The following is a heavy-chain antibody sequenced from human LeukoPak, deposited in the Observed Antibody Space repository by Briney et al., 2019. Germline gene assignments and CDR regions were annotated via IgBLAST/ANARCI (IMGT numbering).Heavy chain of an antibody. CDR1: GGSISSSRYY. D-gene: IGHD1-26*01. J-gene: IGHJ4*02. Sequence: PSETLSLTCTVSGGSISSSRYYWGWIRQPPGKGLEWIGSIYYSGSTYYTPSLKSRVTISVDTSKNQFSLKLSSVTAADTAVYYWASGAISGGSYGNWGQGTLVTVSS. CDR2: IYYSGST. CDR3: ASGAISGGSYGN. V-gene: IGHV4-39*01.